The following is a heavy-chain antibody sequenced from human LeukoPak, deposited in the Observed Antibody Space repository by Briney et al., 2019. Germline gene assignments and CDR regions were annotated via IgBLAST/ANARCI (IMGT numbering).Heavy chain of an antibody. Sequence: GGSLRLSCAASGFTFSSYEMNWVRQAPGKGLEWVSSISSSSSYIYYADSVKGRFTISRDNAKNSLYLQMNSLRAEDTAVYYCARGGVFYMDVWGKGTTVTVSS. D-gene: IGHD3-16*01. CDR2: ISSSSSYI. CDR3: ARGGVFYMDV. CDR1: GFTFSSYE. J-gene: IGHJ6*03. V-gene: IGHV3-21*01.